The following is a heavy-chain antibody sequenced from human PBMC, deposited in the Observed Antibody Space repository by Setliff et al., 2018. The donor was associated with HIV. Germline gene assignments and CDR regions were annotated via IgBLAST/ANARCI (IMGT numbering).Heavy chain of an antibody. CDR2: IYYSGST. CDR3: ARFCSGGSCPDY. Sequence: TSETLSLTCNVSGDSINSYYWRWIRQPPGKGLEWIGYIYYSGSTNYNPSLKSLVTISEDTSENQVSLKLSSVTAVDSAVYYCARFCSGGSCPDYWGQGTLVTVSS. CDR1: GDSINSYY. J-gene: IGHJ4*02. D-gene: IGHD2-15*01. V-gene: IGHV4-59*01.